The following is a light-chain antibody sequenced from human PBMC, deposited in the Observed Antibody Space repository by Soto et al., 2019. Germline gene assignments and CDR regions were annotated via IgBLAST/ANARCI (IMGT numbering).Light chain of an antibody. J-gene: IGLJ1*01. CDR3: SSYTSSTTLV. CDR2: DVT. V-gene: IGLV2-14*03. Sequence: QSVLTQPASVSGSPGQSITISCTGTSSDINTYIYISWYQQHPGKAPKLIIYDVTNRPPGVSNRFSGSKSGNTASLTISGLQAEDEADYYCSSYTSSTTLVFGTGTKLTVL. CDR1: SSDINTYIY.